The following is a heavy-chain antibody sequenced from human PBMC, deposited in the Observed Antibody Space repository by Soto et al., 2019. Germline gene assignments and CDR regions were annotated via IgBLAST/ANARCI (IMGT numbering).Heavy chain of an antibody. Sequence: QVQLQESGPGLVKPSETLSLTCTVSGGSISSYYWSWIRQPPGKGLEWIGYIYYSGSTNYNPSLKSRVTISVDTAKNQFSLKLSSVPAADTAVYYCARAWGDLFDYWGQGTLVTVSS. CDR3: ARAWGDLFDY. CDR1: GGSISSYY. V-gene: IGHV4-59*01. CDR2: IYYSGST. J-gene: IGHJ4*02. D-gene: IGHD3-16*01.